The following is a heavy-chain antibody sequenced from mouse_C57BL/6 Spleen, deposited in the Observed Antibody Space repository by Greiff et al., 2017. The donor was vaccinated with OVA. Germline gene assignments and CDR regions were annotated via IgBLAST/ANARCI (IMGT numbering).Heavy chain of an antibody. Sequence: VQLQQPGAELVKPGASVKLSCKASGYTFTSYWMHWVKQRPGQGLEWIGMIHPNSGSTNYNEKFKSKATLTVDKSSSTAYMQLSSLTSEDSAVYYCARSRATTPTVDFDVWGTGTTVTVSS. CDR1: GYTFTSYW. D-gene: IGHD1-1*01. CDR2: IHPNSGST. CDR3: ARSRATTPTVDFDV. J-gene: IGHJ1*03. V-gene: IGHV1-64*01.